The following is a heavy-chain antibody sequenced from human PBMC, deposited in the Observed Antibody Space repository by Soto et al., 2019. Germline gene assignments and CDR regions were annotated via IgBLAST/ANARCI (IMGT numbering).Heavy chain of an antibody. J-gene: IGHJ4*02. CDR2: IYYSGST. Sequence: PSETLSLTCTVSGGSINSADYYWSWIRQPPGKGLEWIGYIYYSGSTYYNPSLKSRLTISVDTSKNQFSLKLSSVTAADTAVFYCARMRRPEDSSAYTFDSWGQGTLVTVSS. CDR1: GGSINSADYY. CDR3: ARMRRPEDSSAYTFDS. V-gene: IGHV4-30-4*01. D-gene: IGHD3-22*01.